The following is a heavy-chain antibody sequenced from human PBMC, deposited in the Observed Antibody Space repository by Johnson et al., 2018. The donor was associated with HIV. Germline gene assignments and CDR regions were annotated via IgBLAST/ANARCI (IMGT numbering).Heavy chain of an antibody. D-gene: IGHD6-13*01. Sequence: VQLVESGGGLAQPWGSLRLSCAASGFTFNTYAMTWVRQAPGQGLEWVSGISASGSSTYYADSVKGRFTISRDNSKNTLYLQMNSLRAEDTAVYYCAREAGTAFDIWGQGTMVTVSS. CDR1: GFTFNTYA. V-gene: IGHV3-23*04. J-gene: IGHJ3*02. CDR3: AREAGTAFDI. CDR2: ISASGSST.